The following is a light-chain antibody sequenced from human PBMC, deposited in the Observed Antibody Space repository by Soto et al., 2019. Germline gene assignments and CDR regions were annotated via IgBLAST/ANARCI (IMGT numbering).Light chain of an antibody. V-gene: IGLV1-51*01. Sequence: QSVLTQPPSVSAAPGQKVTISCSGSSSNVGSNYVSWYQQLPGTAPKLLIYDNGKRPSEIPDRFSGSQSGTSATLGITGLQTGDEADYYCGTWDNSLSAVFGGGTKLTVL. CDR2: DNG. CDR3: GTWDNSLSAV. CDR1: SSNVGSNY. J-gene: IGLJ2*01.